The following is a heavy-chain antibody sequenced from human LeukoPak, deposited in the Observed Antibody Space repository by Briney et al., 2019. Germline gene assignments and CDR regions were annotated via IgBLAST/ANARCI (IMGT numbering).Heavy chain of an antibody. CDR2: IWYDGSNK. CDR1: GFTFSSYA. CDR3: ARDESDEGWFDP. V-gene: IGHV3-33*01. D-gene: IGHD2-21*02. J-gene: IGHJ5*02. Sequence: PGRSLRLSCPASGFTFSSYAMHWVRQAPGKGLEWVAVIWYDGSNKYYADSVKGRFTISRDNSKNTLYLQMNSLRAEDTAVYYCARDESDEGWFDPWGQGTLVTVSS.